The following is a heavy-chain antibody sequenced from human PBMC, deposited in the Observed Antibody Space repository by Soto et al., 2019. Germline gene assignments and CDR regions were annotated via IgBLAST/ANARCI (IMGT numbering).Heavy chain of an antibody. J-gene: IGHJ4*02. CDR2: ISAYNGNT. D-gene: IGHD5-12*01. CDR3: ARVWAGGYSGYEIDY. Sequence: QVQLVQSGAEVKKPGASVKVSCKASGYTFTSYGISWVRQAPGQGLEWMGWISAYNGNTNYAQKFQGRVTMTTDTSXXTAYMELRSLRSDDTAVYYCARVWAGGYSGYEIDYWGQGTLVTVSS. V-gene: IGHV1-18*01. CDR1: GYTFTSYG.